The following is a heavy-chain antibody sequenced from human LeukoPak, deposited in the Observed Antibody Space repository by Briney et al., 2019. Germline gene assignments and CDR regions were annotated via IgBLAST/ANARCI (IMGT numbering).Heavy chain of an antibody. CDR3: ATYRTGWPFDY. V-gene: IGHV4-39*01. J-gene: IGHJ4*02. CDR2: IYYSGST. CDR1: GGSISSSTYY. Sequence: SETLSLTCTVSGGSISSSTYYWAWIRQPPGKGLEWIGSIYYSGSTYYNPSLKSRVTISVDTSKNQFSLKLSSVTAADTAVYYCATYRTGWPFDYWGQGTLVTLSS. D-gene: IGHD6-19*01.